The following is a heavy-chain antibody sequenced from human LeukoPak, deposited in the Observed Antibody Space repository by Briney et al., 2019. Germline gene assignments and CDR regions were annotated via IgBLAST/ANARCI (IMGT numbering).Heavy chain of an antibody. CDR2: INQDGSEK. CDR1: GFIFSNYW. CDR3: ARMWIQLWPFDY. Sequence: GGSLRVSCAASGFIFSNYWMSWVRQAPGKGLEWVANINQDGSEKYYVDSLKGRFTISRDNAKNSLYLQMNSLRAEDTAVYYCARMWIQLWPFDYWGQGTLVTVSS. V-gene: IGHV3-7*03. D-gene: IGHD5-18*01. J-gene: IGHJ4*02.